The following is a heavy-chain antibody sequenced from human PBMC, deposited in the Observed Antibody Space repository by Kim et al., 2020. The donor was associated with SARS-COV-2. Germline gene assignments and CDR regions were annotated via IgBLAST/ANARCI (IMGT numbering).Heavy chain of an antibody. J-gene: IGHJ2*01. CDR3: ARGLLPLPAAQGYFDL. Sequence: SQTLSLTGAISGDSVSSNSAAWNWIRQSPSRGLEWLGRTYYRSKWNNDYAVSVKSRITINPDTSKNQFSLQLNSVTPEDTAVNYCARGLLPLPAAQGYFDLSGAGTLVTVYS. V-gene: IGHV6-1*01. CDR1: GDSVSSNSAA. CDR2: TYYRSKWNN. D-gene: IGHD2-2*01.